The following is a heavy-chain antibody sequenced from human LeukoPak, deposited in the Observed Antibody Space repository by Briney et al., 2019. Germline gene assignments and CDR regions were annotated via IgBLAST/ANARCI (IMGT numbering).Heavy chain of an antibody. CDR1: GETISGFY. V-gene: IGHV4-34*01. D-gene: IGHD4-17*01. CDR3: ARISTVTHQFDY. J-gene: IGHJ4*02. Sequence: PSETLSLTCAVYGETISGFYWSWIRQPPGKGLEWIGEINYSGSTNYNPSLKSRVTISVDTSKNQFSLNLKSVTAADTAVYYCARISTVTHQFDYWGQGMLVTVSS. CDR2: INYSGST.